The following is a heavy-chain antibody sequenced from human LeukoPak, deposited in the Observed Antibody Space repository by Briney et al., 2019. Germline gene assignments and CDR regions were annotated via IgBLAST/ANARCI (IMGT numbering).Heavy chain of an antibody. CDR1: GYTFTSYD. CDR2: MNPNSGNT. D-gene: IGHD6-13*01. Sequence: ASVKVSCKASGYTFTSYDINRVRQATGQGLEWMGWMNPNSGNTGYAQKFQGRVIMTKNTSISTAYMELSSLRSEDTAVYYCASVSSSWYRYYYGMDVWGQGTTVTVSS. V-gene: IGHV1-8*01. J-gene: IGHJ6*02. CDR3: ASVSSSWYRYYYGMDV.